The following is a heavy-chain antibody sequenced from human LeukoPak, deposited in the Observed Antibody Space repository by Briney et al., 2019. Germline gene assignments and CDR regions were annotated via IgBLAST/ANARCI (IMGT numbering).Heavy chain of an antibody. J-gene: IGHJ4*02. V-gene: IGHV3-23*01. CDR2: ISSSGNNT. CDR1: GFTFNSYA. D-gene: IGHD5-18*01. CDR3: ARLSTAMVILFDY. Sequence: GGSLRLSCAASGFTFNSYAMNWVRQAPGKGLEWVSTISSSGNNTYYTDSVKGRFTISRDNSKNTLFLQMNSLRVDDTAVYYCARLSTAMVILFDYWGQGTLVTVSS.